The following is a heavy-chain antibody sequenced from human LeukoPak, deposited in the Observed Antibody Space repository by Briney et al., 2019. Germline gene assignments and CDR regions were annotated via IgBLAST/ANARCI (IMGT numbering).Heavy chain of an antibody. CDR2: PSYDGSNK. D-gene: IGHD6-6*01. CDR3: ARERWMDSSSPFDH. CDR1: GFTFTSYT. V-gene: IGHV3-30-3*01. Sequence: GGSLRLSCAASGFTFTSYTLHWVRQAPGKGLDWVAVPSYDGSNKFYADSVKGRFTVSRDDSKNTLYLQMNSLRVEDTAAYYCARERWMDSSSPFDHWGQGTLVTVSS. J-gene: IGHJ4*02.